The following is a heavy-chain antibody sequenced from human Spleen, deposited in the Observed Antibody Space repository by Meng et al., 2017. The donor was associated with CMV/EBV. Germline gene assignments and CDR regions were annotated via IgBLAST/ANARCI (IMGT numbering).Heavy chain of an antibody. V-gene: IGHV4-59*11. CDR1: DGSISGHY. J-gene: IGHJ4*02. D-gene: IGHD3-3*01. Sequence: SETLSLTCTVSDGSISGHYWSWIRQPPGKGLEWIGYIYYSGSTNYNPSLKSRVTISVDTSKNQFSLKLSSVTAADTAVYYCARAKGVDYFDCWGQGTLVTVSS. CDR2: IYYSGST. CDR3: ARAKGVDYFDC.